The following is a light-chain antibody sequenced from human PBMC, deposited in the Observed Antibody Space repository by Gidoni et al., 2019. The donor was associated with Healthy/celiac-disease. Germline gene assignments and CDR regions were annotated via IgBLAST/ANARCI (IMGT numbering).Light chain of an antibody. J-gene: IGLJ2*01. CDR2: DVS. CDR1: SSDVGGYNY. CDR3: CSYAGSYILV. V-gene: IGLV2-11*01. Sequence: QSALTQPRSVSGSPGQSVTISCTGTSSDVGGYNYVSWYQQHPGKAPNLMIYDVSKRPSGVPDRFSGSKSGNTASLTISGLQAEDEADYYCCSYAGSYILVFGGGTKLTVL.